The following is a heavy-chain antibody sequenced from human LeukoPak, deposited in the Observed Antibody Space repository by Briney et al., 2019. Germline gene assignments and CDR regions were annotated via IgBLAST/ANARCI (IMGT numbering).Heavy chain of an antibody. CDR3: ARDRRSMDY. J-gene: IGHJ4*02. CDR1: GFTFSSYS. V-gene: IGHV3-48*01. D-gene: IGHD2-21*01. Sequence: GGSLRLSCTASGFTFSSYSINWVRQAPGKGLEWVSYISSGSGTIYYADSVKGRFTTSRDNAKNSLYLQMNGLNAEDTVVYYCARDRRSMDYWGQGTLVTVSS. CDR2: ISSGSGTI.